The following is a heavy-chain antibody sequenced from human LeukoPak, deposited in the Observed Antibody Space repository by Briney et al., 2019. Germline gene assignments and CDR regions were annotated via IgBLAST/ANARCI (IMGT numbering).Heavy chain of an antibody. CDR1: GFTFSSYE. CDR3: ARFYYGDYGFGYYFDY. Sequence: GGSLRLSCAASGFTFSSYEMNWVRQAPGKGLEWVSYISSSGSTIYYADSVKGRFTISRDNAKNSLYLQMNSLRAEDTAVYYCARFYYGDYGFGYYFDYWGQGTLVTVSS. D-gene: IGHD4-17*01. CDR2: ISSSGSTI. V-gene: IGHV3-48*03. J-gene: IGHJ4*02.